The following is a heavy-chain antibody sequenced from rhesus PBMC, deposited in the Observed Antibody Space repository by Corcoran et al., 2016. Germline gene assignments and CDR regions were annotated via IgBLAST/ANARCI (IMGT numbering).Heavy chain of an antibody. D-gene: IGHD6-25*01. V-gene: IGHV1-111*02. CDR2: VDPEDGEA. CDR1: GYTFTDSY. J-gene: IGHJ4*01. CDR3: ATAHPYSGSFDY. Sequence: EVQLVQSGAEGKKPGASVKISCKGSGYTFTDSYLHWVRQAPGNGLEWMGRVDPEDGEAIHAQKFQDRVTITADTSTDTAYMELSSLRSEDTAVYYCATAHPYSGSFDYWGQGVLVTVSS.